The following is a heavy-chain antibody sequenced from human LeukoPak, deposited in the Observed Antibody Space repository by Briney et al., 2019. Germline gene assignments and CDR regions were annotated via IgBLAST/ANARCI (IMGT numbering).Heavy chain of an antibody. CDR1: GYSIRSGDY. Sequence: SETLSLTCAVSGYSIRSGDYWAWIRQSPGKGLEWIGSIYHSGSTHYNPSLKSRVTISVDTSKNQFSLMLSSVTAADTAVYYCARNRSLTTTPGFDHWGQGTLVTVSS. CDR2: IYHSGST. CDR3: ARNRSLTTTPGFDH. V-gene: IGHV4-38-2*01. J-gene: IGHJ4*02. D-gene: IGHD4-11*01.